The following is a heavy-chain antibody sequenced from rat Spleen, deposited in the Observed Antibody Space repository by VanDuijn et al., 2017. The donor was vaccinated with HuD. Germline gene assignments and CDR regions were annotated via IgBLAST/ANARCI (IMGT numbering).Heavy chain of an antibody. D-gene: IGHD1-7*01. Sequence: EVQLVESSGGLVQPGRSLKLSCAASGFTFSDYGMAWVRQAPTKGLEWVATISYGDSSGHSSTYYRDSVKGRFTISRDNAKSTLYLQMDSLRSEDTATYYCAREEAYYGSYYFDYWGQGVMVTVSS. CDR2: ISYGDSSGHSST. J-gene: IGHJ2*01. V-gene: IGHV5-29*01. CDR1: GFTFSDYG. CDR3: AREEAYYGSYYFDY.